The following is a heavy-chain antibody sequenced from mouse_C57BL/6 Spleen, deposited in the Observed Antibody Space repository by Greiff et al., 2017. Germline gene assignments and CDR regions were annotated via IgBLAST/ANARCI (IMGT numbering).Heavy chain of an antibody. V-gene: IGHV5-12*01. CDR1: GFTFSDYY. J-gene: IGHJ2*01. Sequence: EVQGVESGGGLVQPGGSLKLSCAASGFTFSDYYMYWVRQTPEKRLEWVAYISNGGGSTYYPDTVKGRFTISRDNAKNTLYLQMSRLKSEDTAMYYCARHEGGAFDYWGQGTTLTVSS. D-gene: IGHD1-1*02. CDR2: ISNGGGST. CDR3: ARHEGGAFDY.